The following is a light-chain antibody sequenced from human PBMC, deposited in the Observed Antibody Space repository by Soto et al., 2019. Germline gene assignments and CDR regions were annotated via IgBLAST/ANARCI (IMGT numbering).Light chain of an antibody. CDR3: QQYNNWPT. Sequence: EILMTQSPATLSVSPGERATLSCRASQSVSSNLAWYKQKPGQAPRLLIYGASTRATGIPARLSGSGSGTEFTLTISSMKSEDFAVYYCQQYNNWPTFGHGTKVDIK. CDR1: QSVSSN. V-gene: IGKV3-15*01. CDR2: GAS. J-gene: IGKJ1*01.